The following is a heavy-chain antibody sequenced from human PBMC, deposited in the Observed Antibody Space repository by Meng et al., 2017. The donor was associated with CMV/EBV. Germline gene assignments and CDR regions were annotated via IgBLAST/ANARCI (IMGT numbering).Heavy chain of an antibody. V-gene: IGHV1-69*05. D-gene: IGHD2-21*01. CDR2: IIPIFGTA. Sequence: SVKVSCKASGGTFSRYAISWVRQAPGQGLEWMGGIIPIFGTANYAQKFQGRVTITTDESTSTAYMELSSLRSEDTAVYYCARRAGSNENLYCGGDCYFYYYYGMDVWGQGTTVTVSS. CDR3: ARRAGSNENLYCGGDCYFYYYYGMDV. J-gene: IGHJ6*02. CDR1: GGTFSRYA.